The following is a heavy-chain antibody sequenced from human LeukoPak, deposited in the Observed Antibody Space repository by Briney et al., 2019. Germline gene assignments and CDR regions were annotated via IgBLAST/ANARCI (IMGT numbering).Heavy chain of an antibody. CDR2: IKHDESDT. Sequence: AESLKISCKGSGYRFNAYWIAWVRHMPGKDLEWMGGIKHDESDTRYSPSFQGQVTISADKSVRTAYLQWSSLKASDTAMYYCARPNITSYYDSRGYDAFDVWGQGTMVTVSS. CDR3: ARPNITSYYDSRGYDAFDV. J-gene: IGHJ3*01. D-gene: IGHD3-22*01. CDR1: GYRFNAYW. V-gene: IGHV5-51*01.